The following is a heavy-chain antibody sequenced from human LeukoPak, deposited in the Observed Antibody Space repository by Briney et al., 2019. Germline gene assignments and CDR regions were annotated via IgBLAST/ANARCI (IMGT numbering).Heavy chain of an antibody. CDR3: ARDWEMATRFDY. CDR2: IYYSGST. CDR1: GGSISSGDYY. J-gene: IGHJ4*02. D-gene: IGHD5-24*01. Sequence: SETLSLTCTVSGGSISSGDYYWSWIRQPPGKGLEWIGYIYYSGSTYYNPSLKSRVTISVDTSKNQFSLKLSSVTAADTAVYYCARDWEMATRFDYWGQGTPVTVSS. V-gene: IGHV4-30-4*01.